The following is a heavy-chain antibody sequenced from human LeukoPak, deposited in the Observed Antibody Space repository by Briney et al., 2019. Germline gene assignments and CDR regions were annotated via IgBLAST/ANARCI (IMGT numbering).Heavy chain of an antibody. J-gene: IGHJ4*02. CDR3: ARGGGYSSGRYSGYFDY. Sequence: GGSLRLSCAASGFTFSSYEMNWVRQAPGKGLEWVSYISSSGSTIYYADSVKGRFTISRDNAKNSLYLQMNSLRAEDTAVYYCARGGGYSSGRYSGYFDYWGQGTLVTVSS. V-gene: IGHV3-48*03. CDR2: ISSSGSTI. CDR1: GFTFSSYE. D-gene: IGHD6-19*01.